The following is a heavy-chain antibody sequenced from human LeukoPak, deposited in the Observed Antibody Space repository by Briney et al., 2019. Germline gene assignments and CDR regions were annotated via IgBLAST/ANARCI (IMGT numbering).Heavy chain of an antibody. D-gene: IGHD4-17*01. V-gene: IGHV5-10-1*01. CDR3: ARHPDYGDYPNWFDP. Sequence: GASLQISCKGSGYIFTSYWISWVRQLPGKGLEWMGRIDPSDSYTNYSPSFQGHVTISADKSISTAYLQWSSLKASDTAMYYCARHPDYGDYPNWFDPWGQGTLVTVSS. CDR1: GYIFTSYW. J-gene: IGHJ5*02. CDR2: IDPSDSYT.